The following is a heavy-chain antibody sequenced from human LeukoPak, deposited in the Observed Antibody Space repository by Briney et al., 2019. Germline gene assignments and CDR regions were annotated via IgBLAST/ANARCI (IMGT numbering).Heavy chain of an antibody. J-gene: IGHJ4*02. D-gene: IGHD6-13*01. CDR1: GFTFSSYA. V-gene: IGHV3-30*04. CDR2: ISYDGSNK. Sequence: GGSLRLSCAASGFTFSSYAMHWVRQAPGKGLEWVAVISYDGSNKYYADSVKGRFTISRDNSKNTLYLQMNSLRAEDTAVYYCARDPGIAAADLSFAYWGQGTLVTVSS. CDR3: ARDPGIAAADLSFAY.